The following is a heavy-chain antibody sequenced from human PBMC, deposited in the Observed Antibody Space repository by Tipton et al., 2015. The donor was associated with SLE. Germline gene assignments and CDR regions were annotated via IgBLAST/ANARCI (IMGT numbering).Heavy chain of an antibody. D-gene: IGHD3-3*01. CDR2: IYHSGST. CDR3: ARGVLRFLEWLLIDMPQYGHYYMGV. J-gene: IGHJ6*03. Sequence: TLSLTCAVSGYSISSGYYWGWIRQPPGKGLEWIGSIYHSGSTNNNPSLKSRVTISVDTSKNQFSLKLSSVTAADTAVYYCARGVLRFLEWLLIDMPQYGHYYMGVWGKGTTVTVSS. CDR1: GYSISSGYY. V-gene: IGHV4-38-2*01.